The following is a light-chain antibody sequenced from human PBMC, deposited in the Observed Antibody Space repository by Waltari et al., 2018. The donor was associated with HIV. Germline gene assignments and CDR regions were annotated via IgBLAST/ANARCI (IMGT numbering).Light chain of an antibody. CDR2: KDN. CDR1: VLAKSY. CDR3: YSAADNMGV. V-gene: IGLV3-27*01. Sequence: SYELTQPSSVSVSPGQTTRITCSGDVLAKSYARWFQQKPGQAPVVMIYKDNERPSGIPERFSGSRAGTTVTLTIRGAQIEDEADYYCYSAADNMGVFGGGTKLTVL. J-gene: IGLJ3*02.